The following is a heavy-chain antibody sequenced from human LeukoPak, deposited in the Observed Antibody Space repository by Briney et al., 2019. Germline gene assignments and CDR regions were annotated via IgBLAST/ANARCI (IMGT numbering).Heavy chain of an antibody. CDR3: ARAAGLLWFGEPSTIGY. V-gene: IGHV3-30-3*01. Sequence: GGSLRLSCAASGFTFSSYAMHWVRQAPGKGLEWVAVISYDGSNKYYVDSVKGRFTISRDNSKNTLYLQMNSLRAEDTAVYYCARAAGLLWFGEPSTIGYWGQGTLVTVSS. D-gene: IGHD3-10*01. CDR1: GFTFSSYA. J-gene: IGHJ4*02. CDR2: ISYDGSNK.